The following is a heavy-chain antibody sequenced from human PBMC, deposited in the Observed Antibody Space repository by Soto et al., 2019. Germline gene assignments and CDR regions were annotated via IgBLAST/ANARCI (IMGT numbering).Heavy chain of an antibody. D-gene: IGHD6-6*01. V-gene: IGHV1-2*04. CDR3: ARGGIAARSEHYYYYGMDV. CDR1: GYTFTGYY. Sequence: ASVKVSCKASGYTFTGYYMHWVRQAPGQGLEWMGWINPNSGGTNYAQKFQGWVTMTRDTSISTAYMELSRLRSDDTAVYYCARGGIAARSEHYYYYGMDVWGQGTTVTVSS. J-gene: IGHJ6*02. CDR2: INPNSGGT.